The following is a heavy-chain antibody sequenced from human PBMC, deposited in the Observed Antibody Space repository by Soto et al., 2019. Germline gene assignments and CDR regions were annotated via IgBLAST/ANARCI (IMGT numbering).Heavy chain of an antibody. CDR1: GFTFSSYG. J-gene: IGHJ4*02. Sequence: GGSLRLSCAASGFTFSSYGMHWVRQAPGKGLEWVAVISYDGSNKYYADSVKGRFTISRDNSKNTLYLQMNSLRAEDTAVYYCAKFTYCSSTSCPFSYFDYWGQGTLVTVSS. CDR2: ISYDGSNK. CDR3: AKFTYCSSTSCPFSYFDY. D-gene: IGHD2-2*01. V-gene: IGHV3-30*18.